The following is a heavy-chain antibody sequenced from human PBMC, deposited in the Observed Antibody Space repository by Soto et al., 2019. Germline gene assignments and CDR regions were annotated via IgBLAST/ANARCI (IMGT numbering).Heavy chain of an antibody. D-gene: IGHD5-18*01. CDR3: ARGGFGYKNRVGRPNHDAFDI. Sequence: SETLSVTCAVYGGSFSGYYWSWIRQPPGKGLEWIGEINHSGSTNYNPSLKSRVTISVDTSKNQFSLKLSSVTAADTAVYYCARGGFGYKNRVGRPNHDAFDIWGQGTMVTVSS. CDR2: INHSGST. J-gene: IGHJ3*02. CDR1: GGSFSGYY. V-gene: IGHV4-34*01.